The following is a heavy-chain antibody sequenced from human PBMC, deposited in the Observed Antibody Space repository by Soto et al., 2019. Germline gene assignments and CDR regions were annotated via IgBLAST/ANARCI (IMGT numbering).Heavy chain of an antibody. CDR2: IDNSGSII. V-gene: IGHV3-48*02. J-gene: IGHJ4*02. CDR3: ARDLSAMDRSLDY. D-gene: IGHD2-2*03. CDR1: GFTFISYS. Sequence: EVQLVESGGGLVQPVGSLRLFCAASGFTFISYSMNWVRQAPGEGLEWISYIDNSGSIIYYANSVKGRFTISRDNAVNSLYLQMNSLRDEDTAVYYCARDLSAMDRSLDYWGQGTLVTVSS.